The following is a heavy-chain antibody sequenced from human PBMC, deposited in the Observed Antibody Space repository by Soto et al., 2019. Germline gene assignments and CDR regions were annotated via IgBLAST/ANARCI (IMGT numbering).Heavy chain of an antibody. CDR3: AKEASNRLLFGWFDP. CDR2: HSTSGAVT. D-gene: IGHD3-10*02. V-gene: IGHV3-48*03. Sequence: GGSLRLSCVASGFSLINYEMNWVRLAPGKGLEWVSYHSTSGAVTFYADSVKGRFTISRDNAKKALSLEMNSLRVDDTAGYHCAKEASNRLLFGWFDPWGQGTLVTVSS. J-gene: IGHJ5*02. CDR1: GFSLINYE.